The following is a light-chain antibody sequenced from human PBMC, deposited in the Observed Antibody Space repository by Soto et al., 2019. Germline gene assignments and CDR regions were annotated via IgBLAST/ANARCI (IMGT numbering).Light chain of an antibody. V-gene: IGKV3D-15*01. J-gene: IGKJ4*01. Sequence: EIVMTQSTATLSVSPGEGATLSCRASQSVSSNLGWYQQKPGQSPRLLIYGASTRATGIPVRFSGSGSGTEFTLTISSLQSEDFAIYYCQQYDNWPLTVGGGTKVDIK. CDR2: GAS. CDR3: QQYDNWPLT. CDR1: QSVSSN.